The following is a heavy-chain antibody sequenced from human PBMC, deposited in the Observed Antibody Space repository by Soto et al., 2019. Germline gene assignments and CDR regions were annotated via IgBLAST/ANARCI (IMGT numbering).Heavy chain of an antibody. CDR3: AHLVVVGITYYFDS. CDR1: GSSLSTSGVG. V-gene: IGHV2-5*02. D-gene: IGHD3-16*01. Sequence: QITLKESGPTLVKPTQTLTLTCTFSGSSLSTSGVGVGWIRQPPGKALEWLTFIYWDDDKRNSPFLKSRLTITKDTSKSQVVFTMTNMDPVDTATYYCAHLVVVGITYYFDSWGQGTLVTVSS. J-gene: IGHJ4*02. CDR2: IYWDDDK.